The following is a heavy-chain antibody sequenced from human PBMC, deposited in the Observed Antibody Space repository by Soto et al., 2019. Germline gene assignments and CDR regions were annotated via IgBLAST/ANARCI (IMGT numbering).Heavy chain of an antibody. CDR2: ISTYNGNT. V-gene: IGHV1-18*01. CDR1: GYSFITYG. D-gene: IGHD6-6*01. Sequence: QVQLVQSGAEVKKPGVSVKVSCKASGYSFITYGISWVRQAPGQGLEWMGWISTYNGNTNYAQKLQGRITMTTDTSTTTGYMELRSLRSDDTAVYYCARDRPTSSIRARDYYYAMDVWGQGTTVTVSS. CDR3: ARDRPTSSIRARDYYYAMDV. J-gene: IGHJ6*02.